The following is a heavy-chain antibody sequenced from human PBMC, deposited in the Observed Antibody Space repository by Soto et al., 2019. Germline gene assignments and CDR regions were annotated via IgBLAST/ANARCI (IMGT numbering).Heavy chain of an antibody. V-gene: IGHV1-8*01. Sequence: GASVKVSCKASGYTFTSYDINWVRQATGQGLEWMGWMNPNSGNTDYAQKFQGWVTMTRNTSISTAYMELSRLRSDDTAVYYCARRNSSSWRYGMDVWGQGTTVTVSS. CDR3: ARRNSSSWRYGMDV. D-gene: IGHD6-13*01. CDR2: MNPNSGNT. J-gene: IGHJ6*02. CDR1: GYTFTSYD.